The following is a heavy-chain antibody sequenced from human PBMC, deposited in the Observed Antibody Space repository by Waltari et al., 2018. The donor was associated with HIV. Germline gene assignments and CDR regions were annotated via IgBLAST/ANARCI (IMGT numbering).Heavy chain of an antibody. CDR1: GFTVGNSS. D-gene: IGHD3-22*01. J-gene: IGHJ5*02. V-gene: IGHV3-66*01. CDR3: AREVFYYDNSGHPGWFDP. CDR2: VYSDGTT. Sequence: VRLVASGGGLVRPGGALRLSCTVSGFTVGNSSMTWVRHASGKGLEWVSTVYSDGTTVYADSVKGRFSTSRDTSKNILHLLMDSLRVDDTAVYYCAREVFYYDNSGHPGWFDPWGQGTLVAVSS.